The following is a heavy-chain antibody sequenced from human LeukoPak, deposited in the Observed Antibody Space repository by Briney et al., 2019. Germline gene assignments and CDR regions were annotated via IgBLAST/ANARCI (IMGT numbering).Heavy chain of an antibody. CDR1: GFTFSSYW. J-gene: IGHJ3*02. Sequence: GGSLRLSCAASGFTFSSYWMSWVRQAPGKGLEWVANIKQDGSEKYYVDSVKGRFTISRDNAKNSLYLQMNSLRAEDTAVYYCARDMSELLWFGDAFDIWGQGTMVTVSS. V-gene: IGHV3-7*03. D-gene: IGHD3-10*01. CDR2: IKQDGSEK. CDR3: ARDMSELLWFGDAFDI.